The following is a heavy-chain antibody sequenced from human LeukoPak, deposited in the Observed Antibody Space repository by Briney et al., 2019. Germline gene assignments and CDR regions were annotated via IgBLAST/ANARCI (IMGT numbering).Heavy chain of an antibody. CDR2: IWYDGSNK. J-gene: IGHJ6*02. V-gene: IGHV3-33*01. D-gene: IGHD6-19*01. Sequence: PGRSLRLSCAASGFTFSSYGMHWVRQAPGKGLEWVAVIWYDGSNKYYADSVKGRFTISRDNSKNTLYLQMNSLRAEDTAVYYCARVQQWQPRVNYGMDVWGQGTTVTVSS. CDR1: GFTFSSYG. CDR3: ARVQQWQPRVNYGMDV.